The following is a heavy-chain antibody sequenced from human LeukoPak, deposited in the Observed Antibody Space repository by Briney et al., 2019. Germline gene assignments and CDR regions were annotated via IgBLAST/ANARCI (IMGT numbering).Heavy chain of an antibody. CDR3: ASGFLTIFGRVTYMDV. D-gene: IGHD3-3*01. CDR1: GGTFSSYA. CDR2: IIPIFGTA. J-gene: IGHJ6*03. V-gene: IGHV1-69*01. Sequence: SVKVSCKASGGTFSSYAISWVRQAPGQGLEWMGGIIPIFGTANYAQKFQGGVTITADESTSTAYMELSSLRSEDTAVYYCASGFLTIFGRVTYMDVWGKGTTVTVSS.